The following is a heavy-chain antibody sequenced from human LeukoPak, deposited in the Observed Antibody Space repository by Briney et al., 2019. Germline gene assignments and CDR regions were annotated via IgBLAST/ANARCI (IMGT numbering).Heavy chain of an antibody. D-gene: IGHD1-26*01. CDR1: GFTFSSYW. CDR2: ISSDGSST. Sequence: PGGSLRLSCAASGFTFSSYWMHWVRQAPGKGLVWVSRISSDGSSTSYADSVKGRFTISRDNAKNTLYLQMNSLRAEDTAMYYCARGKVGATDYWGQGTLVTVSS. J-gene: IGHJ4*02. V-gene: IGHV3-74*01. CDR3: ARGKVGATDY.